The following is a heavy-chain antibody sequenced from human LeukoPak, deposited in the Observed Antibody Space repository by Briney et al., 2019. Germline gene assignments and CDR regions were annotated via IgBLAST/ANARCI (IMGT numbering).Heavy chain of an antibody. V-gene: IGHV1-69*04. CDR2: IIPILGIA. CDR3: ARDLGKVGYCSSTSCYTGDY. D-gene: IGHD2-2*02. J-gene: IGHJ4*02. Sequence: GASVKVSCKASGGTFSSYAISWVRQAPGQGLEWMGRIIPILGIANYAQKFQGRVTITADKSTSTAYMELSSLRSEDTAVYYCARDLGKVGYCSSTSCYTGDYWGQGTLVTVSS. CDR1: GGTFSSYA.